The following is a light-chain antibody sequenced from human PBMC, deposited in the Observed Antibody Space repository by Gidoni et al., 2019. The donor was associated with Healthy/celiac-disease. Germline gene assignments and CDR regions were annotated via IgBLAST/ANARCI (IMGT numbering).Light chain of an antibody. V-gene: IGLV3-1*01. CDR2: QDS. Sequence: SYELTQPPSASVSPGQTASITCSGDKLGDKYACWYQQKPGQSPLLVIYQDSKRPSGIPERFSGSNSGNTATLTISGTQAMDEADYDCQAWDSSNVVFGGGTKLTVL. J-gene: IGLJ2*01. CDR3: QAWDSSNVV. CDR1: KLGDKY.